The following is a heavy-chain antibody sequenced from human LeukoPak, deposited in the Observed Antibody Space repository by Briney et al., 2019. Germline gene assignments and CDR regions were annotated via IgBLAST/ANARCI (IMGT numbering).Heavy chain of an antibody. J-gene: IGHJ4*02. D-gene: IGHD5-12*01. CDR3: ARRYSGYDSKRYFDY. CDR2: MYYSGST. CDR1: GDSINNYY. Sequence: PSETLSLTCTVSGDSINNYYWGWIRQPPGKGLEWIGYMYYSGSTNYNPSLKSRVTISIDTSKNQFSLKLSSVTAADTAVYYCARRYSGYDSKRYFDYWGQGTLVTVSS. V-gene: IGHV4-59*08.